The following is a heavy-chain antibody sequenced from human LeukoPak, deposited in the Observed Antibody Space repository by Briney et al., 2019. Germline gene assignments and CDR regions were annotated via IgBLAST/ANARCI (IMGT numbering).Heavy chain of an antibody. D-gene: IGHD2-2*01. CDR2: INPDTGGT. CDR3: ARGGEVCSSTSCYRGHEY. J-gene: IGHJ4*02. CDR1: GYTFTGYY. Sequence: ASVKVSCKASGYTFTGYYMHWVRQAPGQGLEGMGWINPDTGGTSYAQRFQGRVNMTRDTSISTAYMELSRLTSDDTAVYYCARGGEVCSSTSCYRGHEYWGQGTLVTVSS. V-gene: IGHV1-2*02.